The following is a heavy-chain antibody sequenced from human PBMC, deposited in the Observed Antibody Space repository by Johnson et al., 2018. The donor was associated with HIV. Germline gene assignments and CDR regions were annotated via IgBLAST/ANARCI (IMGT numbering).Heavy chain of an antibody. CDR1: GITFDDYG. CDR2: ISYDGSNK. J-gene: IGHJ3*02. CDR3: AREGRLGSYLGGVAFDI. Sequence: QVQLVESGGGVVRPGGSLRLSCAASGITFDDYGMSWVRQAPGKGLEWVAVISYDGSNKYYADSVKGRFTISRDNSKNTLYLQMNSLRAEDTAVYYCAREGRLGSYLGGVAFDIWGQGTMVTVSS. V-gene: IGHV3-30*03. D-gene: IGHD1-26*01.